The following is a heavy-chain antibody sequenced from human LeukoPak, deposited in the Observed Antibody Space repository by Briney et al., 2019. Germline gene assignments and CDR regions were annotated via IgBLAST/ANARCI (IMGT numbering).Heavy chain of an antibody. CDR1: GYTFTSYG. D-gene: IGHD3-22*01. Sequence: ASVKVSCKASGYTFTSYGISWVRQAPGQGLEWMGWISAYNGNTNYAQKLQGRVTMTTDTSTSTAYMELRSLRSDDTAVYYCARMVYYDSSGYYYGLYYFDYWGQGTLVTVSS. CDR3: ARMVYYDSSGYYYGLYYFDY. V-gene: IGHV1-18*01. J-gene: IGHJ4*02. CDR2: ISAYNGNT.